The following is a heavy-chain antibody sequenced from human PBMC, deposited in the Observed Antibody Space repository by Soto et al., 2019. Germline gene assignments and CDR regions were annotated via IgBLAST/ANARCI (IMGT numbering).Heavy chain of an antibody. Sequence: SETLSLTCAVYGGSLSGYYWSWIRQPPGKGLEWIGEITHSGSTNYNPSLKSRVTISVDKSKNQFSLTLNSVTAADTAVYFCARAVALPGLFYFDFWGQGSLVTVSS. V-gene: IGHV4-34*01. CDR2: ITHSGST. CDR1: GGSLSGYY. J-gene: IGHJ4*02. CDR3: ARAVALPGLFYFDF. D-gene: IGHD2-21*01.